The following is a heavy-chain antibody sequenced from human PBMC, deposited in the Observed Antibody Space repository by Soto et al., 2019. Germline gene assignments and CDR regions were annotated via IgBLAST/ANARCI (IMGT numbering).Heavy chain of an antibody. V-gene: IGHV2-5*02. CDR2: IYWDDDK. Sequence: QITLKESGPTLVKPTQTLTLTCTFSGFSLSTSGVGVGWIRQPPGKALEWLALIYWDDDKRYSPSLKSRLTITNDTSNNQVVITMTNMDPVDTATYYCALLTYYYDSSGYYSSAEYFQHWGQGTLVTVSS. CDR3: ALLTYYYDSSGYYSSAEYFQH. D-gene: IGHD3-22*01. CDR1: GFSLSTSGVG. J-gene: IGHJ1*01.